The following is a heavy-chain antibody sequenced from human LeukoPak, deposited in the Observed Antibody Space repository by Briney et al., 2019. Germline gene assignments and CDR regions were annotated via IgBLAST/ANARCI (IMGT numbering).Heavy chain of an antibody. CDR2: ISSSGSTI. V-gene: IGHV3-48*03. Sequence: GGSLRLSCAASGFTFSSYEMNWVRQAAGNGLEWVSYISSSGSTIYYADSVKGRFTISRDNAKNSLYLQMNSLRAEDTAVYYCARKYCDFWSGHIYGMDVWGQGTTVTVSS. D-gene: IGHD3-3*01. CDR3: ARKYCDFWSGHIYGMDV. CDR1: GFTFSSYE. J-gene: IGHJ6*02.